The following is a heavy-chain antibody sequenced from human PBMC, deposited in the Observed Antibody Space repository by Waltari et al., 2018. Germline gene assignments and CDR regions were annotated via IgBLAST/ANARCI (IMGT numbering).Heavy chain of an antibody. J-gene: IGHJ4*02. Sequence: QVQLVQSGAEVKKPGASVKVSCKASGYTFTGYYMHWVRQAPGQGPEWMGWINPNSGGTNYAQKFQGRVTMTRDTSISTAYMELSRLRSDDTAVYYCARDLLTGTMVRGVIRSPSDYWGQGTLVTVSS. CDR3: ARDLLTGTMVRGVIRSPSDY. V-gene: IGHV1-2*02. D-gene: IGHD3-10*01. CDR1: GYTFTGYY. CDR2: INPNSGGT.